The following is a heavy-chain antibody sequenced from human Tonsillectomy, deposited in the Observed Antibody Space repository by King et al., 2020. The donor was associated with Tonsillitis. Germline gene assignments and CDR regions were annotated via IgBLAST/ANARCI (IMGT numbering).Heavy chain of an antibody. D-gene: IGHD3-3*01. Sequence: VQLVESGGGLVKPGGSLRLSCAASGFTFSIYSMNWVRQAPGKGLEWVSSISSISSYIYYADSVKGRFTISRDNAKNSLYLQLTSLRAEDTAVYYCARPITIFGLVIISADAFDIWGQGTMVTVSS. V-gene: IGHV3-21*01. CDR2: ISSISSYI. CDR1: GFTFSIYS. CDR3: ARPITIFGLVIISADAFDI. J-gene: IGHJ3*02.